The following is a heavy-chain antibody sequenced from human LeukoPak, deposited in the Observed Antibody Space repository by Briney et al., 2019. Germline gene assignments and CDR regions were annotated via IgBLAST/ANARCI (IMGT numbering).Heavy chain of an antibody. CDR1: GFTFSRYW. CDR3: ARVIRAAPGKGYFDY. V-gene: IGHV3-74*01. CDR2: IKSDGSST. Sequence: GGSLRLSCAASGFTFSRYWMHWVRQAPGKGLVWVSCIKSDGSSTSIADSAKGRFTISRDSSKNTLYLQMNSLRAEDTAIYYCARVIRAAPGKGYFDYWGQGTLVTVSS. J-gene: IGHJ4*02. D-gene: IGHD6-13*01.